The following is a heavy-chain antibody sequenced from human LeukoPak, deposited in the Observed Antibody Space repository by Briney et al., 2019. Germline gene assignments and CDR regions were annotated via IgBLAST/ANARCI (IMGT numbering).Heavy chain of an antibody. Sequence: GRSLRLSCAASGFTFSNYAVHWVRQAPGKGLEWVAVISYDGSNKYHADSVKGRFTISRDNAKNTLYLQMNSLRAEDTAVYYCARVTWHRFTTRGKYYFDYWGQGTLVTVSS. CDR1: GFTFSNYA. D-gene: IGHD3-16*01. CDR3: ARVTWHRFTTRGKYYFDY. CDR2: ISYDGSNK. J-gene: IGHJ4*02. V-gene: IGHV3-30-3*01.